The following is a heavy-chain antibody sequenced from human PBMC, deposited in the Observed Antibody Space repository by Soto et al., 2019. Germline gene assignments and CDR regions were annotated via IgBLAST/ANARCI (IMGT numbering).Heavy chain of an antibody. CDR2: ISAYNGNT. Sequence: ASVKVSCKASGYTFTSYLISWVRHAPGQGLEWMGWISAYNGNTNYAQKLQGRVTMTTDTSTSTAYMELRSLRSDDTAVYYCARDFPYYDFWSGYHSRGAFDIWGQGTMVTVSS. CDR1: GYTFTSYL. D-gene: IGHD3-3*01. J-gene: IGHJ3*02. V-gene: IGHV1-18*01. CDR3: ARDFPYYDFWSGYHSRGAFDI.